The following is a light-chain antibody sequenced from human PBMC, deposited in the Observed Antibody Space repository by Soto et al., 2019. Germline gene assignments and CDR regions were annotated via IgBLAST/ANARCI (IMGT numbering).Light chain of an antibody. CDR3: QQYSASPRT. CDR2: SAS. V-gene: IGKV3-20*01. CDR1: RTVDGNY. Sequence: EVVLTQSPGTLSLSPGERATLSCRASRTVDGNYLAWYHQKPGQTPRLLIHSASTRAPGIPDRFSASGAGTDFTLTISRLEPEDSAVYYCQQYSASPRTFGPGTKGIS. J-gene: IGKJ3*01.